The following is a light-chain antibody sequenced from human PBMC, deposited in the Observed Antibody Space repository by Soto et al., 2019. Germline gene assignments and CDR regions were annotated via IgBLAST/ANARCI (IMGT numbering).Light chain of an antibody. CDR3: QQYKTLPLT. Sequence: DIQMTQSPSSLSASVGDRVTITCQASHDINNFLNWYQQKPGKAPHLLIYDVSKLEVGVPSRFSGSGSGTDFTFTISSLQPEDIAIYYCQQYKTLPLTFGGGTRVELK. CDR1: HDINNF. CDR2: DVS. J-gene: IGKJ4*01. V-gene: IGKV1-33*01.